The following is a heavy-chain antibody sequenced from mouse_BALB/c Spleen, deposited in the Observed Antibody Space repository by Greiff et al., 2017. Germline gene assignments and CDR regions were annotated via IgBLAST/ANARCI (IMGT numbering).Heavy chain of an antibody. Sequence: VQLKESGAELVRPGALVKLSCKASGFNIKDYYMHWVKQRPEQGLEWIGWIDPENGNTIYDPKFQGKASITADTSSNTAYLQLSSLTSEDTAVYYCARGGITRAMDYWGQGTSVTVSS. D-gene: IGHD2-4*01. CDR1: GFNIKDYY. V-gene: IGHV14-1*02. J-gene: IGHJ4*01. CDR3: ARGGITRAMDY. CDR2: IDPENGNT.